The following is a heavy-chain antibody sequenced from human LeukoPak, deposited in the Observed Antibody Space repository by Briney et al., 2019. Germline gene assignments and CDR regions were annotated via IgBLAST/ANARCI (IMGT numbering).Heavy chain of an antibody. D-gene: IGHD1-14*01. V-gene: IGHV4-39*02. Sequence: SETLSLTCTVSGGSITSSSHYWGWIRQPPGKGLEWIGSIYYSGDTYYNPSLKSRVTISVDTSKSQFSLRLSSVTAADTAVYYCARDLVAVLTHFDYWGQGTLVTVSS. J-gene: IGHJ4*02. CDR2: IYYSGDT. CDR3: ARDLVAVLTHFDY. CDR1: GGSITSSSHY.